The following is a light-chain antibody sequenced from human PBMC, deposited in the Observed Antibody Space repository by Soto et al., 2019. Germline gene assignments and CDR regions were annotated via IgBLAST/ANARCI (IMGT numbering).Light chain of an antibody. CDR1: SSDVGGYNY. CDR2: EVT. CDR3: SSYTSSSTLAV. J-gene: IGLJ3*02. Sequence: QSALTQPASVSGSPGQSITISCTGTSSDVGGYNYVSWYQQHPGKAPKFIIYEVTNRPSGVSDRFSGSKSGNTASLIISGLQAEDEAEYYCSSYTSSSTLAVFGGGTKLTVL. V-gene: IGLV2-14*01.